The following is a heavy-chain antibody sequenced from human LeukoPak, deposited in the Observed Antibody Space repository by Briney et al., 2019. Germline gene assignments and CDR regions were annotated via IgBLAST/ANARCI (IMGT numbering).Heavy chain of an antibody. V-gene: IGHV1-69*06. Sequence: SVKVSCKASGGTFSSYAISWVRQAPGQGLEWMGRIIPIFGTANHAQKFQGRVTITADKSTSTAYMELSSLRSEDTAVYYCARDLGDSGSYPELTLNYWGQGTLVTVSS. D-gene: IGHD1-26*01. CDR1: GGTFSSYA. CDR2: IIPIFGTA. J-gene: IGHJ4*02. CDR3: ARDLGDSGSYPELTLNY.